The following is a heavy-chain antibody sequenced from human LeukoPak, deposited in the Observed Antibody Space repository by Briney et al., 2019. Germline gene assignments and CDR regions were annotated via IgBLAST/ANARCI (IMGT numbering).Heavy chain of an antibody. CDR3: AKDRPDIVLVPAATNLAY. CDR1: GFTFSSYA. J-gene: IGHJ4*02. D-gene: IGHD2-2*01. CDR2: ISYDGSNK. V-gene: IGHV3-30-3*01. Sequence: GGSLRLSCAASGFTFSSYAMHWVRQAPGKGLEWVAVISYDGSNKYYADSVKGRFTISRDNSKNTLYLQMNSLRAEDTAVYYCAKDRPDIVLVPAATNLAYWGQGTLVTVSS.